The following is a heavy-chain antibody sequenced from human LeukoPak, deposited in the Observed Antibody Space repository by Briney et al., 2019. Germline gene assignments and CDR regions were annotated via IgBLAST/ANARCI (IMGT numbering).Heavy chain of an antibody. Sequence: PSETLSLTCAVYGGSFSGYYWSWIRQPPGKGLEWIGEINHSGSTNYNPSLKSRVTISVDTSKNQFYLKLSSVTAAETAVYYCARGQRRGIVVVPAAIRSFDYWGQGTLVTVSS. CDR2: INHSGST. V-gene: IGHV4-34*01. CDR3: ARGQRRGIVVVPAAIRSFDY. D-gene: IGHD2-2*02. J-gene: IGHJ4*02. CDR1: GGSFSGYY.